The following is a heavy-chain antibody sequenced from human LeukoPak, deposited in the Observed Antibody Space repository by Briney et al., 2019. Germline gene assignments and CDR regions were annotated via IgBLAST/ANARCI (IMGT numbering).Heavy chain of an antibody. CDR2: ISSSSSYI. V-gene: IGHV3-21*01. J-gene: IGHJ4*02. Sequence: KTGGPLRLSCAASGFTFSSYSMNWVRQAPGKGLEWVSSISSSSSYIYYADSVKGRFTISRDNAKSSLYLQMNSLRAEDTAVYYCARSPQGVAAAGNLGMDYWGQGTLVTVSS. CDR1: GFTFSSYS. D-gene: IGHD6-13*01. CDR3: ARSPQGVAAAGNLGMDY.